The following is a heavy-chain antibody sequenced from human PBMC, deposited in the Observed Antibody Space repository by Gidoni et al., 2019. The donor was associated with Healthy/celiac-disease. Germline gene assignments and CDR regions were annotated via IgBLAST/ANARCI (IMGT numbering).Heavy chain of an antibody. CDR3: AKDMVGATWADHDAFDI. V-gene: IGHV3-30*02. CDR2: IRYDGSNK. Sequence: QVQLVESGGGVVQPGGSLRLSCAASGFTFSSYGMHWVRQAPGKGLEWVAFIRYDGSNKYYADSVKGRFTISRDNSKNTLYLQMNSLRAEDTAVYYCAKDMVGATWADHDAFDIWGQGTMVTVSS. CDR1: GFTFSSYG. J-gene: IGHJ3*02. D-gene: IGHD1-26*01.